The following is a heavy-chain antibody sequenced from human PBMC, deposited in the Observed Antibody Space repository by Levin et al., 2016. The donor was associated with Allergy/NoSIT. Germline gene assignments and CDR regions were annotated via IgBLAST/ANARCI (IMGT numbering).Heavy chain of an antibody. V-gene: IGHV3-7*03. J-gene: IGHJ4*02. CDR3: ARDHWPARITGTTLY. Sequence: WIRQPPGKGLEWVANIKQDGSEKYYVDSVKGRFTISRDNAKNSLYLQMNSLRAEDTAVYYCARDHWPARITGTTLYWGQGTLVTVSS. D-gene: IGHD1-7*01. CDR2: IKQDGSEK.